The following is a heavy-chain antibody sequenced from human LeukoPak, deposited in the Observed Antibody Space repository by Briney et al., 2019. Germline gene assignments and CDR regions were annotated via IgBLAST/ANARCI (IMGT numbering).Heavy chain of an antibody. J-gene: IGHJ6*02. V-gene: IGHV4-31*03. CDR1: GGSISSGGYY. Sequence: SRTLSLTCTVSGGSISSGGYYWSWIRQHPGKGLEWIAYIYYSGNTYYRPSLKSRLTISVDTSKNQFSLKLSSVTAADAAVYYCTRGRTVTDYIYYYGMDVWGQGTTVTVSS. D-gene: IGHD4-17*01. CDR3: TRGRTVTDYIYYYGMDV. CDR2: IYYSGNT.